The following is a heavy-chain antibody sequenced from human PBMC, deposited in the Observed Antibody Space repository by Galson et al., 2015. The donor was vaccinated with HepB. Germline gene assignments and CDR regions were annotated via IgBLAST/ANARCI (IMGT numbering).Heavy chain of an antibody. CDR1: GFTFSSYG. CDR3: ATVWQDYYYGMDV. J-gene: IGHJ6*02. D-gene: IGHD2-8*01. Sequence: SLRLSCAASGFTFSSYGMHWVRQAPGKGLEWVAVISYDGSNKYYADSVKGRFTISRDNSKNTLYLQMNSLRAEDTAVYYCATVWQDYYYGMDVWGQGTTVTVSS. V-gene: IGHV3-30*03. CDR2: ISYDGSNK.